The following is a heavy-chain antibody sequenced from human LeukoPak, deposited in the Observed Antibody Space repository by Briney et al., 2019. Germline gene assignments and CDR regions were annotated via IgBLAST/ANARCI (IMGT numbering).Heavy chain of an antibody. J-gene: IGHJ4*02. D-gene: IGHD6-19*01. V-gene: IGHV4-39*07. CDR1: DSSISSSNHY. CDR3: ASTSAVPGLVNVDD. Sequence: TSETLSLTCTVSDSSISSSNHYWGWIRQPPGKGLEWIGNMYYSGSTYYNPSLKSRVTISVDTSKNQFSLKLSSVTAADTAVYYCASTSAVPGLVNVDDWGREPWSPSPQ. CDR2: MYYSGST.